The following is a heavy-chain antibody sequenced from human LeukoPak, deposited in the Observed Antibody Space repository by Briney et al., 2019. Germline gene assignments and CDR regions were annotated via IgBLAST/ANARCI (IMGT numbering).Heavy chain of an antibody. CDR2: SSGSGRDA. J-gene: IGHJ4*02. V-gene: IGHV3-23*01. CDR3: AKDALSQYDSTGSFDY. CDR1: GFTFSTSD. Sequence: GGSLRLSCAASGFTFSTSDMSWVRQAPGKGLEWVAASSGSGRDAYYADSVKGRFTISRDNSKNTVYLQMNSLRAEDTAVYYCAKDALSQYDSTGSFDYWGQGTLVTVSS. D-gene: IGHD3-22*01.